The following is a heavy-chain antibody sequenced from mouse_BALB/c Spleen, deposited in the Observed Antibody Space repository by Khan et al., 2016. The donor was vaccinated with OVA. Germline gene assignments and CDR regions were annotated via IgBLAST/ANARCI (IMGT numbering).Heavy chain of an antibody. CDR1: GYSITSGYG. V-gene: IGHV3-2*02. Sequence: EVELVESGPGLVKPSQSLSLTCTVTGYSITSGYGWNWIRQFPGNKLEWMGYISYNDNTNYNPSLKSRISITRDTSKNQFFLQLNSVTSEDRATDYCARTGRINYWGQGTTLTVSS. D-gene: IGHD1-1*01. CDR2: ISYNDNT. J-gene: IGHJ2*01. CDR3: ARTGRINY.